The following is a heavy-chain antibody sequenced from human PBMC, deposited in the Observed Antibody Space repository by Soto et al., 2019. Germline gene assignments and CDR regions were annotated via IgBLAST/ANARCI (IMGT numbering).Heavy chain of an antibody. CDR2: IHYSGST. CDR1: CCSVHIGTFY. J-gene: IGHJ4*02. V-gene: IGHV4-61*01. Sequence: SATLSLTCTFPCCSVHIGTFYWSWIREPPGKGLEWIGFIHYSGSTNYNPSLKGRVTMSVDTSKNQFSLKLTSVNTADTAIYYCTRGGDPYKTGHWGQGTLVTVSS. D-gene: IGHD2-21*01. CDR3: TRGGDPYKTGH.